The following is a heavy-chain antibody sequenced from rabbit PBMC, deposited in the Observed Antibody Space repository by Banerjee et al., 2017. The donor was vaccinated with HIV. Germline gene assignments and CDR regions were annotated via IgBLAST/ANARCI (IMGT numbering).Heavy chain of an antibody. V-gene: IGHV1S45*01. CDR2: IDVGSKGTT. CDR3: ARWRSSDFYGDL. D-gene: IGHD1-1*01. Sequence: QEQLEESGGDLVKPEGSLTLTCTASAFSFSNKYVMCWVRQAPGKGLEWIACIDVGSKGTTHYVSWAKGRFTISKTSSTTVTLQMTSLTAADTATYFCARWRSSDFYGDLWGPGTLVTVS. CDR1: AFSFSNKYV. J-gene: IGHJ4*01.